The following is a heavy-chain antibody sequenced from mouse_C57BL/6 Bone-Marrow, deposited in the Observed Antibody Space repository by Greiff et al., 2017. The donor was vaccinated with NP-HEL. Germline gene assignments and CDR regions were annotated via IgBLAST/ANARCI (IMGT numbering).Heavy chain of an antibody. CDR3: ARQNYYYGSSWNY. CDR2: ISSGGSYT. Sequence: EVQLQESGGDLVKPGGSLKLSCAASGFTFSSYGMSWVRQTPDKRLEWVATISSGGSYTYYPDSVKGRFTISRDNAKNTLYLQMSSLKSEDTATYYYARQNYYYGSSWNYWGQGNTLTVSS. V-gene: IGHV5-6*01. J-gene: IGHJ2*01. D-gene: IGHD1-1*01. CDR1: GFTFSSYG.